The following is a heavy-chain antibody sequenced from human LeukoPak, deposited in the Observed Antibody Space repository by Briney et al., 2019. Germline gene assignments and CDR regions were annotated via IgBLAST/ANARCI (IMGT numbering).Heavy chain of an antibody. D-gene: IGHD3-22*01. J-gene: IGHJ4*02. CDR2: ISYDGSNK. CDR1: GFTFSSYG. Sequence: GGSLRLSCAASGFTFSSYGMHWVRQAPGKGLEWAAVISYDGSNKYYADSVKGRFTISRDNSKNTLYLQMNSLRAEDTAVYYCAKVSYKGYYDSSFDYWGQGTLVTVSS. V-gene: IGHV3-30*18. CDR3: AKVSYKGYYDSSFDY.